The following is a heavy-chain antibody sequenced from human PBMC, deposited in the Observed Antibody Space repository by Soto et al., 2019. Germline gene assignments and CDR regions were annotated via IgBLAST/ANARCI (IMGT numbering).Heavy chain of an antibody. CDR3: ARLGGFYQSLDS. CDR2: IYYSGST. J-gene: IGHJ5*01. D-gene: IGHD3-22*01. Sequence: SETLSLTCTVSGGSISSYYWSWIRQPPGKGLEWIGYIYYSGSTNYNPSLKSRVTISVDSSKNQFSLNLTSVSAADTAVYYCARLGGFYQSLDSWGQGTLVTVSS. V-gene: IGHV4-59*08. CDR1: GGSISSYY.